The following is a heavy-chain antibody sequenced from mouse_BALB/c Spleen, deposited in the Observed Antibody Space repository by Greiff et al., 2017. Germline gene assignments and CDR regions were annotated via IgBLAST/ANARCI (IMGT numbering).Heavy chain of an antibody. CDR2: ISSGGSYT. Sequence: EVKLMESGGGLVKPGGSLKLSCAASGFTFSSYAMSWVRQSPEKRLEWVAEISSGGSYTYYPDTVTGRFTISRDNAKNTLYLEMSSLRSEDTAMYYCARESDYGNYFDYWGQGTTLTVSS. J-gene: IGHJ2*01. D-gene: IGHD2-1*01. CDR3: ARESDYGNYFDY. V-gene: IGHV5-9-4*01. CDR1: GFTFSSYA.